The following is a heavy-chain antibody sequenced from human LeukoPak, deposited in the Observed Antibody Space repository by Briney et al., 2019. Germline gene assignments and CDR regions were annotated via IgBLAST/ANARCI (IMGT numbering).Heavy chain of an antibody. V-gene: IGHV3-30*04. CDR2: ISYDGSNK. D-gene: IGHD6-19*01. CDR3: ASLGIAVAG. J-gene: IGHJ4*02. Sequence: PGRSLRLSCAASGFTFSSYAMHWVRQAPGKGLEWVAVISYDGSNKYYADSVKGRFTISRDNSKNTLYLQMNSLTAEDTAVYYCASLGIAVAGWGQGTLVTVSS. CDR1: GFTFSSYA.